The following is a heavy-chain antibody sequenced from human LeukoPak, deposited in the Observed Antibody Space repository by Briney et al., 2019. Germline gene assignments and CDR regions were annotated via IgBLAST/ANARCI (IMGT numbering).Heavy chain of an antibody. CDR3: ARAPITSPFYFDY. Sequence: PGGSLRLSCTASGFAFDEHGMSWVRQVPGKGLEWVSGINWSGGSTGYADPLRGRFTISRDNAKNSLYLQMDSLRAEDAALYYCARAPITSPFYFDYWGQGTLVTVSS. CDR1: GFAFDEHG. D-gene: IGHD2-2*01. V-gene: IGHV3-20*04. J-gene: IGHJ4*02. CDR2: INWSGGST.